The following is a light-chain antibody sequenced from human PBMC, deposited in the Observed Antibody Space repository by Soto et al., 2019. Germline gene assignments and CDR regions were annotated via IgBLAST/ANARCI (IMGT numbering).Light chain of an antibody. CDR3: QQYKT. CDR1: QSVTST. V-gene: IGKV3D-15*01. Sequence: EIVMTQSPATLSVSPGERATLSCRASQSVTSTLACYQQKPGQTPRLLIYDAFSRATGIPDRFSASGSGTDFTLTISRLEPEDVAVYYCQQYKTFGQGTKVEIK. J-gene: IGKJ1*01. CDR2: DAF.